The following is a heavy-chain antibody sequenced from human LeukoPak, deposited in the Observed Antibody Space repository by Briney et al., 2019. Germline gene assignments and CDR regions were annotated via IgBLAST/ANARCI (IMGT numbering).Heavy chain of an antibody. D-gene: IGHD3-10*01. CDR3: VRENYKFDY. CDR1: GYTFTNYG. J-gene: IGHJ4*02. Sequence: ASVKVSCKTSGYTFTNYGISWVRQAPGQGLEWMGRINPSSGDTRYAQKFQGRVTITRDTSISTAYMELSSLRSDDTAVYYCVRENYKFDYWGQGTLVTVSS. CDR2: INPSSGDT. V-gene: IGHV1-2*06.